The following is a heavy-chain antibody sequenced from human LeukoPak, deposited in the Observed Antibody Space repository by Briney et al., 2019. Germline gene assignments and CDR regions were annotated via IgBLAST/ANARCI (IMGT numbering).Heavy chain of an antibody. CDR3: ARSSSYFTYFDL. CDR2: MSSTGNTI. J-gene: IGHJ2*01. CDR1: GFTLRDYY. Sequence: GGSVILSCAASGFTLRDYYMSWIRQAPGKGLEWISYMSSTGNTIYYAESVKGRFTVSRDNANNSMSLQMTSLRAEDTAVYYCARSSSYFTYFDLWGRDTLATVSS. V-gene: IGHV3-11*04. D-gene: IGHD3-10*01.